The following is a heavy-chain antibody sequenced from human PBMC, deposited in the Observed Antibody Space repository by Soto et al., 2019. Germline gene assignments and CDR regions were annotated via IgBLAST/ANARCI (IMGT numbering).Heavy chain of an antibody. Sequence: QVQLVQSGAEVKKPGSSVKVSCKASGGTFSSYAISWVRQAPGQGLEWMGGIIPIFGTANYAQKFQGRVTITAXXSXSXXYMELSSLRSEDTAVYYCARGGEWELLAPNAAFDIWGQGTMVTVSS. CDR1: GGTFSSYA. CDR3: ARGGEWELLAPNAAFDI. CDR2: IIPIFGTA. D-gene: IGHD1-26*01. J-gene: IGHJ3*02. V-gene: IGHV1-69*12.